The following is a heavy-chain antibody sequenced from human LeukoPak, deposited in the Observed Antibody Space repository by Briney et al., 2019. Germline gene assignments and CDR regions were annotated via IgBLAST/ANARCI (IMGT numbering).Heavy chain of an antibody. CDR2: IYYGGST. J-gene: IGHJ3*02. Sequence: SETLSLTCTVSGGSISSSSYYWGWIRQPPGKGLEWIGSIYYGGSTYYNPSLKSRVTISVDTSKNQFSLKLSSVTAADTAVYYCARQGLGDSSGMEDDAFDIWGQGTMVTVSS. CDR3: ARQGLGDSSGMEDDAFDI. CDR1: GGSISSSSYY. D-gene: IGHD3-22*01. V-gene: IGHV4-39*01.